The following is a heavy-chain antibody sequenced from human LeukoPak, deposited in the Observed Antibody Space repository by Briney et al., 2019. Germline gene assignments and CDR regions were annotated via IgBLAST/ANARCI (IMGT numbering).Heavy chain of an antibody. J-gene: IGHJ4*02. Sequence: GGSLRLSCAASGFTFSSYEMNWVRQAPGKGLEWVSYISSSSSTIYYADSVKGRFTISRDNAKNSLYLQMNSLRAEDTAVYYCAGGDSSGYYYKGDSDYWGQGTLVTVSS. D-gene: IGHD3-22*01. CDR3: AGGDSSGYYYKGDSDY. CDR2: ISSSSSTI. CDR1: GFTFSSYE. V-gene: IGHV3-48*01.